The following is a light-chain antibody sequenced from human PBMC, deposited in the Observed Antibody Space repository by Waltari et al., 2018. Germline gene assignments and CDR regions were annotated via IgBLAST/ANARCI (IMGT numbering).Light chain of an antibody. CDR2: AKN. Sequence: SSELTQDPAVSVALGQTVRITCPGDSLRYYYANWYRQKPGQAPLLVMYAKNNRPSGIPNRFSGSYSGETASLTITGAQAEDEADYYCNSRDSNGNPFVFGPATKVTVL. J-gene: IGLJ1*01. CDR3: NSRDSNGNPFV. V-gene: IGLV3-19*01. CDR1: SLRYYY.